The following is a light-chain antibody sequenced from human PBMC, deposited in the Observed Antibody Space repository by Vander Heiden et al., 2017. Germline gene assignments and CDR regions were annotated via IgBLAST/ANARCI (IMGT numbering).Light chain of an antibody. CDR2: DTS. V-gene: IGKV3-11*01. CDR1: QSVVTY. Sequence: VLTQSPATLSLSPGEKATLSCRASQSVVTYLAWYQQKPGQAPRLLIYDTSNRATSIPARFSGSGSRTDFTLTISSLEPEDFAIYYWQQRASWPPTFGPGTKVDI. J-gene: IGKJ3*01. CDR3: QQRASWPPT.